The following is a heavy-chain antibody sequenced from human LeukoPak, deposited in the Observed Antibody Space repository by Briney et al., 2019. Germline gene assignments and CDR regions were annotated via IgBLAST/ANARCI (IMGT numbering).Heavy chain of an antibody. V-gene: IGHV4-30-4*01. D-gene: IGHD3-16*01. J-gene: IGHJ6*04. CDR3: ARGDRYVYGMGV. CDR2: IYYSGST. Sequence: SQTLSLTCTVSGGSISSGDYYWSWIRQPPGKGLEWIGYIYYSGSTYYNPSLKSRVTISVDTSKNQFSLKLSSVTAADTAVYYCARGDRYVYGMGVWGKGTTVTVSS. CDR1: GGSISSGDYY.